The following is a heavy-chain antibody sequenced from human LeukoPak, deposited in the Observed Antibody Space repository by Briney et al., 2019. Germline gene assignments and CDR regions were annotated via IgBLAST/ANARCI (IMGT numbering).Heavy chain of an antibody. J-gene: IGHJ4*02. CDR1: AFTFRPYA. V-gene: IGHV3-23*01. Sequence: GGSLRLSCAASAFTFRPYAMIWVRQAPGKGLEWVSTISGSGGSTYYADSVKGRFTISRDNSNNTLYLQMNSLRAEDTAVYYCAKGAASRGYTYVANWGQGTLVTVSS. CDR2: ISGSGGST. D-gene: IGHD5-18*01. CDR3: AKGAASRGYTYVAN.